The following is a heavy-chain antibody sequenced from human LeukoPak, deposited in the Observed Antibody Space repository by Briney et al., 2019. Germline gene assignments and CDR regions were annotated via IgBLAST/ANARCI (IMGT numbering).Heavy chain of an antibody. D-gene: IGHD3-10*01. Sequence: RPGGSLRLSCAASGFTFNTYAMSWVRQAPGKGLEWVSAISDSGGSAYYADSVKGRFTISRDNAKNTLYLQMNSLRAEDTAVYYCARDSVLLWCGESGYMDVWGKGTTVTISS. J-gene: IGHJ6*03. V-gene: IGHV3-23*01. CDR2: ISDSGGSA. CDR3: ARDSVLLWCGESGYMDV. CDR1: GFTFNTYA.